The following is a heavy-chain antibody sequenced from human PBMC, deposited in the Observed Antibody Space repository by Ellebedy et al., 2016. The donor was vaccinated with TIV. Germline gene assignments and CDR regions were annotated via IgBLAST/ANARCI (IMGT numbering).Heavy chain of an antibody. V-gene: IGHV3-33*01. CDR1: GFTFNNYG. CDR3: ARDGGPLAVAAANWFDP. Sequence: GESLKISCAASGFTFNNYGMHWVRQAPGKGLEWVAVIWYAGNNKYYADSVRGRFTISRDNSKNTLYLQMNRLRAEDTAVYYCARDGGPLAVAAANWFDPWGQGIPVTVSS. D-gene: IGHD6-13*01. J-gene: IGHJ5*02. CDR2: IWYAGNNK.